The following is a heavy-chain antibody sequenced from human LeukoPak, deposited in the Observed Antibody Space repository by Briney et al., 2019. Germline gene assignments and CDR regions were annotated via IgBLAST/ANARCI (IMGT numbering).Heavy chain of an antibody. J-gene: IGHJ4*02. V-gene: IGHV4-34*01. CDR1: GGSFSGYY. CDR2: INHSGST. CDR3: ARGRLLNY. Sequence: SETLSLTCAVYGGSFSGYYWSWIRQPPGRGLEWIGEINHSGSTNYNPSLKSRVTISVDTSKNQFSLKLSSVTAADTAVYYCARGRLLNYWGQGTLVTVSS.